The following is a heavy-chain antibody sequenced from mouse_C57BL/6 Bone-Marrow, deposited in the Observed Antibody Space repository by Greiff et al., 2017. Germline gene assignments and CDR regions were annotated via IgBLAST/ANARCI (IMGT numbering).Heavy chain of an antibody. CDR1: GYTFTSYW. CDR3: ARRELRRTPYYAMDY. CDR2: IDPYDSYT. D-gene: IGHD3-2*02. J-gene: IGHJ4*01. Sequence: QVQLQQPGAELVMPGASVKLSCKASGYTFTSYWMHWVKQRPGQGLEWIGEIDPYDSYTNYNQKFKGKSTLTVDKSSSTAYMQLSSLTSEDSAVYYCARRELRRTPYYAMDYWGQGTSVTVSS. V-gene: IGHV1-69*01.